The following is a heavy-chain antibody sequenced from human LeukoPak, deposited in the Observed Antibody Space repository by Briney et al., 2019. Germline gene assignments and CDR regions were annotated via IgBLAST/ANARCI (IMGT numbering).Heavy chain of an antibody. J-gene: IGHJ3*02. CDR3: ARYEGVVVVAATADAFDI. CDR1: GGSISSYY. V-gene: IGHV4-59*01. CDR2: IYYSGST. D-gene: IGHD2-15*01. Sequence: SETLSLTCTVSGGSISSYYWSWIRQPPGKGLEWIRYIYYSGSTNYNPSLKSRVTISVDTSKNQFSLKLSSVTAADTAVYYCARYEGVVVVAATADAFDIWGQGTMVTVSS.